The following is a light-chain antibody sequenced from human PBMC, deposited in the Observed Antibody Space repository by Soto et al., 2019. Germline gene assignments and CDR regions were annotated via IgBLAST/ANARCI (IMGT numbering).Light chain of an antibody. J-gene: IGKJ2*01. CDR2: GAS. CDR1: QSVSSN. CDR3: QQYNNWPRI. Sequence: EIVMTQSPATLSVSPGERATLSCRASQSVSSNLAWYQQKPGQAPRLLIYGASTRATGIPARFRGSGSGTEFTLTISSLQSEDFAVYYCQQYNNWPRIFGQGTKPEIK. V-gene: IGKV3-15*01.